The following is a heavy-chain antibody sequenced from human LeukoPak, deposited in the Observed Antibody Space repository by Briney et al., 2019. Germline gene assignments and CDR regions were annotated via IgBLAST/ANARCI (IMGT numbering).Heavy chain of an antibody. CDR3: ARIVGATYYFGY. V-gene: IGHV3-21*01. J-gene: IGHJ4*02. D-gene: IGHD1-26*01. CDR1: GFTFSNYN. Sequence: PGGSLRLSCAASGFTFSNYNMNWLRQAPGKGLEWVSSISSSSSNIYYADSVKGRFTISRDNAKNSLYLQMSSLRAEDTAVYYCARIVGATYYFGYWGQGTLVTVSS. CDR2: ISSSSSNI.